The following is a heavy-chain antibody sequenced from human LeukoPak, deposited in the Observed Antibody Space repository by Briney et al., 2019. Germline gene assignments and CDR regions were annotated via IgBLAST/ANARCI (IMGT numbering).Heavy chain of an antibody. V-gene: IGHV3-7*01. J-gene: IGHJ6*02. D-gene: IGHD3-22*01. Sequence: PGGSLRLSCAASGFTFSSYWMSWVRQAPGKGLEWVANIKQDGSEKYYVDSVKGRFTISRDNAKNSLYLQMNSLRAEDTAVYYCARNYDSSGYPNWYYYYYYGMDVWGQGTTVTVSS. CDR1: GFTFSSYW. CDR2: IKQDGSEK. CDR3: ARNYDSSGYPNWYYYYYYGMDV.